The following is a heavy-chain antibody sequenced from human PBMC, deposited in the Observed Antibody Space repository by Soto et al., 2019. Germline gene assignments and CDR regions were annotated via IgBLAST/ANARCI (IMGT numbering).Heavy chain of an antibody. Sequence: ASVKVSCKASGYTFTSYGISWVRRAPGQGLEWMGWISAYNGNTNYAQKLQGRVTMTTDTSTSTAYMELRSLRSDDTAVYYCARDVMGGAAAGTAPDYYYYYGMDVWGQGTTVTVSS. D-gene: IGHD6-13*01. J-gene: IGHJ6*02. CDR1: GYTFTSYG. V-gene: IGHV1-18*04. CDR3: ARDVMGGAAAGTAPDYYYYYGMDV. CDR2: ISAYNGNT.